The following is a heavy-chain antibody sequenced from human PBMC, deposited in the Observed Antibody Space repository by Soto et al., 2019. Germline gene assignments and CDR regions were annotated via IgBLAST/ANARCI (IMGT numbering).Heavy chain of an antibody. CDR1: GHTSRNNG. CDR3: GRDEDQWDQRFLDS. D-gene: IGHD1-26*01. V-gene: IGHV1-18*01. J-gene: IGHJ4*02. CDR2: INAKNGRT. Sequence: QVRLVQSGAEMGQPGASVKVSCQASGHTSRNNGISWVRQAPGKGLEWIGYINAKNGRTNYARKFRDRFTLTTDTFTRTVLMELRNLRSDDSGVYYCGRDEDQWDQRFLDSWGQGTVVTLSS.